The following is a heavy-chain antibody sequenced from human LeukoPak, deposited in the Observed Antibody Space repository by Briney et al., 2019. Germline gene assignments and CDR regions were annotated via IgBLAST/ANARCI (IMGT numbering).Heavy chain of an antibody. CDR3: ATDSGGGDYMDV. J-gene: IGHJ6*03. V-gene: IGHV1-18*01. D-gene: IGHD2-21*01. CDR2: INIYNGDT. Sequence: ASVKVSCKASGYTFTNSGISWVRQAPGQGLEWMGWINIYNGDTNYAQSLQDRVTMTRDKSTSTAYMELRSLRSGDTAVFYCATDSGGGDYMDVWGKGTTVLVSS. CDR1: GYTFTNSG.